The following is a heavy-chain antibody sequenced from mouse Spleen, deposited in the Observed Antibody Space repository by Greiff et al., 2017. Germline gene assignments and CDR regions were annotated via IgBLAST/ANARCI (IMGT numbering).Heavy chain of an antibody. J-gene: IGHJ1*01. V-gene: IGHV1-47*01. CDR1: GYTFTTYP. CDR2: FHPYNDDT. Sequence: VQLQESGAELVKPGASVKMSCKASGYTFTTYPIEWMKQNHGKSLEWIGNFHPYNDDTKYNEKFKGKATLTVEKSSSTVYLELSRLTSDDSAVYYCARNYRYDGGDWYFDVWGAGTTVTVSS. D-gene: IGHD2-14*01. CDR3: ARNYRYDGGDWYFDV.